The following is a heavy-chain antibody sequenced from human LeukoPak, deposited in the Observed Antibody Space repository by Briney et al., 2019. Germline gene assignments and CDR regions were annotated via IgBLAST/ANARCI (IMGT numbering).Heavy chain of an antibody. CDR1: GGSISSYY. CDR2: ISTSGST. J-gene: IGHJ4*02. V-gene: IGHV4-59*01. D-gene: IGHD3-10*01. CDR3: ASTHSSGKSDY. Sequence: SETLSLTCTVSGGSISSYYWSWIRQPPGKGLEWIGHISTSGSTNYNPSLKSRVTISLDTSKNRFSLKLSSVTAADTAVYYCASTHSSGKSDYWGQGTLVTVSS.